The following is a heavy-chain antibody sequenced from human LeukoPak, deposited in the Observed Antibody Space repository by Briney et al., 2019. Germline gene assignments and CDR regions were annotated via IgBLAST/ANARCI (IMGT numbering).Heavy chain of an antibody. V-gene: IGHV4-59*01. D-gene: IGHD1-26*01. CDR2: IYYSGSA. J-gene: IGHJ4*02. CDR3: ARSPGRGAYFDY. CDR1: GGSISSYY. Sequence: SETLSLTCTVSGGSISSYYWSWIRQPPGKGLEWIGYIYYSGSANYNPSLKSRVTISVDTSKNQFSLKLSSVTAADTAVCYCARSPGRGAYFDYWGQGTLVTVSS.